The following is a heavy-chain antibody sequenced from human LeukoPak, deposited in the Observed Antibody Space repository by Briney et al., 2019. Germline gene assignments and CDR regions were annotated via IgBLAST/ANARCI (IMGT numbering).Heavy chain of an antibody. V-gene: IGHV4-59*08. D-gene: IGHD5-12*01. J-gene: IGHJ4*02. Sequence: ASETLSLTCTVSGDSIRSYYWSWIRQPPGKGLEWIGYIYYSGSTNYNPSLKSRVTISVDTSKNQFSLRLSSVTAADTAVYYCARGQEWLPMLGGYWGQGTLVTVSS. CDR3: ARGQEWLPMLGGY. CDR2: IYYSGST. CDR1: GDSIRSYY.